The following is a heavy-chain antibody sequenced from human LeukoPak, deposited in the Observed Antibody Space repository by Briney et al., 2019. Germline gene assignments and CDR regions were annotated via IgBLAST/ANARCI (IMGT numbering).Heavy chain of an antibody. D-gene: IGHD2-15*01. J-gene: IGHJ4*02. CDR2: IYHSGST. V-gene: IGHV4-38-2*02. Sequence: SETLSLTCTVSGYSISSGYYWGWIRQPPGKGLEWIGSIYHSGSTYYNPSLKSRVTISVDTSKNQFSLKLSSVTAADTAVYYCATLGYCSGGSCYSDIFDYWGQGTLVTVSS. CDR3: ATLGYCSGGSCYSDIFDY. CDR1: GYSISSGYY.